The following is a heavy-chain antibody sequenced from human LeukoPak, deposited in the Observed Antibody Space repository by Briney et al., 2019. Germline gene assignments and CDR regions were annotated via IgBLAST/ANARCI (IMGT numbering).Heavy chain of an antibody. CDR1: GGSISSSSYY. Sequence: SETLSLTCTVSGGSISSSSYYWGWIRQPPGKGLEWIGRIYTSGSTNYNPSLKSRVTISVDTSKNQFSLKLSSVTAADTAVYYCARVPVLWFGELFFAFDIWGQGTMVTVSS. J-gene: IGHJ3*02. CDR3: ARVPVLWFGELFFAFDI. D-gene: IGHD3-10*01. CDR2: IYTSGST. V-gene: IGHV4-39*07.